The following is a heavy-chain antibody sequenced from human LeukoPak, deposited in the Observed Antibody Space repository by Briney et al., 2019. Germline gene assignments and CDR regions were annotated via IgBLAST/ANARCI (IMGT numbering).Heavy chain of an antibody. CDR2: INHSGST. V-gene: IGHV4-34*01. CDR1: GGSFSGYY. D-gene: IGHD2/OR15-2a*01. CDR3: ARGFLRRWFDP. Sequence: SETLSFTCAVYGGSFSGYYWSWIRQPPGKGLEWIGEINHSGSTNYNPSLKSRVTISVDTSKNQFSLKLSSVTAADTAVYYCARGFLRRWFDPWGRGTLVTVSS. J-gene: IGHJ5*02.